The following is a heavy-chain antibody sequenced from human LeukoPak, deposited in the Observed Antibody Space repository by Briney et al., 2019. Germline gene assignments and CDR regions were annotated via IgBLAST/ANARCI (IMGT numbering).Heavy chain of an antibody. Sequence: PSETLSLPCTVSGGSLSRFYWSGMRQPPGKALEGIGYIYYSGSTNYNPSLKSRVSISVDPSKHQLSLKLSSVTAADTAVYYCARHSGSRDGFDIWGQGTMVTVSS. CDR1: GGSLSRFY. J-gene: IGHJ3*02. CDR2: IYYSGST. CDR3: ARHSGSRDGFDI. V-gene: IGHV4-59*08. D-gene: IGHD1-26*01.